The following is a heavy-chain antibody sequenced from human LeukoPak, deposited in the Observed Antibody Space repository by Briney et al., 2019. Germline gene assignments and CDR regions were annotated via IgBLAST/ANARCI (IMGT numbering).Heavy chain of an antibody. CDR2: ITSSGTTT. V-gene: IGHV3-11*01. CDR1: GFTLTDHY. CDR3: ARDPDYGDPY. J-gene: IGHJ4*02. D-gene: IGHD4-17*01. Sequence: KSGGSLRLSCTVSGFTLTDHYMSWFRQSPGRGLEWISWITSSGTTTDYADSVKGRFTISRDNTKNSVYLQMSSLRADDTAVYYCARDPDYGDPYWGQGTLVTVSS.